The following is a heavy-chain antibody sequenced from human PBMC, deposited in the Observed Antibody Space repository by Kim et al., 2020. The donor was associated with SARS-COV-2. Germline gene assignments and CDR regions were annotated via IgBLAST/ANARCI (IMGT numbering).Heavy chain of an antibody. J-gene: IGHJ4*02. CDR3: GKMEYRYVSEGAYFDY. V-gene: IGHV3-30*02. Sequence: SVKGRFTISRDNSKNTLYLQMNSLSAEDTGVYYCGKMEYRYVSEGAYFDYWGLGTLVTVSS. D-gene: IGHD5-18*01.